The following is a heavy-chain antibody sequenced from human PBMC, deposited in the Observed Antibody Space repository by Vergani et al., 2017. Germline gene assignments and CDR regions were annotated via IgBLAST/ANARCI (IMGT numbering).Heavy chain of an antibody. D-gene: IGHD3-22*01. CDR1: GYTITDLS. CDR2: FDPEDGET. V-gene: IGHV1-24*01. CDR3: ARSIGYYSYYFDF. Sequence: QVPLVQSGAEVTKHGASVKVSCQVSGYTITDLSMHWVRQAPGKGLEWMGGFDPEDGETIYAQKFQGRVTITEDTATDTAYMELSSLRSEDTAVYYFARSIGYYSYYFDFWGQGTLVTGS. J-gene: IGHJ4*02.